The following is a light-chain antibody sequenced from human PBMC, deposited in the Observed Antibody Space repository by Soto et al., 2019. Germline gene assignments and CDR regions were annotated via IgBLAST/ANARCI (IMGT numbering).Light chain of an antibody. V-gene: IGKV3-20*01. CDR3: QQYGSSPFT. J-gene: IGKJ3*01. CDR2: GAS. CDR1: QSVSSSY. Sequence: EIVLTQSPGTLSLSPGERATLSCRASQSVSSSYLVWYQQKPGQAPRLLIYGASSRATGIPDRFSGSGSGTDFTLTISRLEPEDFAVYYCQQYGSSPFTFGPGTTVDIK.